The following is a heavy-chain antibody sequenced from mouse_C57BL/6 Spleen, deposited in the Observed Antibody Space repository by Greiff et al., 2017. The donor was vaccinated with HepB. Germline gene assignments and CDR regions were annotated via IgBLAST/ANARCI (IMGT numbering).Heavy chain of an antibody. V-gene: IGHV1-82*01. Sequence: VQLQQSGPELVKPGASVKISCKASGYAFSSSWMNWVKQRPGKGLEWIGRIYPGDGDTNYNGKFKGKATLTADKSSSTAYMQLSSLTSEDSAVYFCARAGYSLDYWGQGPTLTVSS. CDR3: ARAGYSLDY. CDR2: IYPGDGDT. D-gene: IGHD2-12*01. J-gene: IGHJ2*01. CDR1: GYAFSSSW.